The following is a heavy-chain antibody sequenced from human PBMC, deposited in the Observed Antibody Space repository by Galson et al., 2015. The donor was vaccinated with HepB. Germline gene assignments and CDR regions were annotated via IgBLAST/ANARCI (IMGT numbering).Heavy chain of an antibody. Sequence: LRLSCAASGFTFSNYGMHWVRQAPGKGLEWVAVILSDGSNKHYAESVKGRFTISRDNSKNMVYLQMNSLRAEDAAVYYCARSNYDYVWGSYRYISEYFDYWGQGTLVTVSS. CDR2: ILSDGSNK. V-gene: IGHV3-33*01. J-gene: IGHJ4*02. CDR3: ARSNYDYVWGSYRYISEYFDY. D-gene: IGHD3-16*02. CDR1: GFTFSNYG.